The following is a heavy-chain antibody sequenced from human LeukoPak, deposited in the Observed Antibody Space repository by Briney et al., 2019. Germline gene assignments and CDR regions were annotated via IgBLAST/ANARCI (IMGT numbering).Heavy chain of an antibody. D-gene: IGHD2/OR15-2a*01. CDR3: ARDTENLFRTDY. J-gene: IGHJ4*02. V-gene: IGHV4-39*07. CDR1: DGSISSSSYY. Sequence: PAETQTLTCTVSDGSISSSSYYWGWNRQPPGQELEWIGSIYYSGSTYYNPSLKSRVTISVDTSKNQFSLKLSSVTAADTAVYYCARDTENLFRTDYWGQGTLVTVSS. CDR2: IYYSGST.